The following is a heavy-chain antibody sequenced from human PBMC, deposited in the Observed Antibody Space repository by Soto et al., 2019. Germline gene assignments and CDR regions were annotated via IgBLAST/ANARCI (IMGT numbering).Heavy chain of an antibody. D-gene: IGHD3-22*01. CDR3: ARGPSGYYGYYFDY. CDR2: IGGSGGST. J-gene: IGHJ4*02. V-gene: IGHV3-23*01. Sequence: GGSLRLSCVASGFTFSSYAMSWVRQAPGKGLEWVSAIGGSGGSTSYADSVKGRFTISRDNSKNTLYLQMNSLRAEDTAVYYCARGPSGYYGYYFDYWGQGTLVTVSS. CDR1: GFTFSSYA.